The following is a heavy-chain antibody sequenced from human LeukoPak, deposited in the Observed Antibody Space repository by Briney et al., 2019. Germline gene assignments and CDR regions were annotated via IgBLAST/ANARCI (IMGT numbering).Heavy chain of an antibody. J-gene: IGHJ5*02. CDR2: IYYSGST. V-gene: IGHV4-59*01. CDR3: ARGDIVVVPAAMRFDP. D-gene: IGHD2-2*01. CDR1: GDSISSYY. Sequence: SETLSLTCTVSGDSISSYYWSWIRQPPGKGLEWIGYIYYSGSTNYNPSLKSRVTISVDTSKNQFSLKLSSVTAADTAVYYCARGDIVVVPAAMRFDPWGQGTLVTVSS.